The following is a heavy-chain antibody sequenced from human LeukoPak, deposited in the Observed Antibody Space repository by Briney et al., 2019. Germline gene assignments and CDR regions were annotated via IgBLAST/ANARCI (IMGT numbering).Heavy chain of an antibody. CDR1: GFTFSSYW. J-gene: IGHJ1*01. D-gene: IGHD2-2*02. Sequence: GGSLRLSCAASGFTFSSYWMSWIRQAPGKGLEWVANIKQDGSEKYYVDSVKGRFTISRDNAKNSLYLQMNSLRAEVTAVYSCAREVYCSTTSWYTGYFQQWGQGTLVTVSS. V-gene: IGHV3-7*01. CDR3: AREVYCSTTSWYTGYFQQ. CDR2: IKQDGSEK.